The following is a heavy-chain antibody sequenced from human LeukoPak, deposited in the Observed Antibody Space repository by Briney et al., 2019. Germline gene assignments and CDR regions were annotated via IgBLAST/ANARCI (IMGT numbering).Heavy chain of an antibody. CDR2: IYYSGST. D-gene: IGHD3-10*01. J-gene: IGHJ3*02. CDR1: GDSISSYY. CDR3: ARSLYYYGSDSFDI. V-gene: IGHV4-59*01. Sequence: SETLSLTCTVSGDSISSYYWNWIRQPPGKGLEWIGYIYYSGSTNYNPSLKSRVTISVDTSKNQFSLKLSSVTAADTAVYYCARSLYYYGSDSFDIWGQGTMVTVSS.